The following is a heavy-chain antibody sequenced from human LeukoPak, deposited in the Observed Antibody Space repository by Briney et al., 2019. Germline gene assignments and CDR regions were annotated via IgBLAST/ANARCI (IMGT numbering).Heavy chain of an antibody. D-gene: IGHD3-10*01. J-gene: IGHJ3*02. CDR1: GYTVTSYQ. Sequence: GASVKVSCKASGYTVTSYQMHWVRQALGQGLEWMGIINPSVGKTNYAPKFQGRVIMTRDMSTSTVYMELSSLRSEDTAVYYCARRRDMVRGVIKIDAFDIWGQGTMVTVSS. CDR2: INPSVGKT. V-gene: IGHV1-46*01. CDR3: ARRRDMVRGVIKIDAFDI.